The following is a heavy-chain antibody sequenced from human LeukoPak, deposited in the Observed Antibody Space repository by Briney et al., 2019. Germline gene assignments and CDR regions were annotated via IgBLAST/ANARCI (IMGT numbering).Heavy chain of an antibody. V-gene: IGHV4-59*01. J-gene: IGHJ5*02. CDR1: GGSFSGYY. CDR2: IYYSGST. CDR3: ARVFHDSSGYPPNWFDP. Sequence: SETLSLTCAVYGGSFSGYYWSWIRQPPGKGLEWIGYIYYSGSTNYNPSLKSRVTISVDTSKNQFSLKLSSVTAADTAVYYCARVFHDSSGYPPNWFDPWGQGTLVTVSS. D-gene: IGHD3-22*01.